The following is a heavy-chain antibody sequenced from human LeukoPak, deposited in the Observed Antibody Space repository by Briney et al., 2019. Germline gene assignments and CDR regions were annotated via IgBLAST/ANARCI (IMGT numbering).Heavy chain of an antibody. CDR1: GYSFTIYW. J-gene: IGHJ3*02. Sequence: GESLKISCNGSGYSFTIYWIVWVRQMPGKGLEWKGIIHPGDSDTRYSPSFQGQVTFSVDKSISTAYLQWSSLKASDTAMYYCAKRAHIVANPFDIWGQGTMVTVSS. CDR2: IHPGDSDT. CDR3: AKRAHIVANPFDI. D-gene: IGHD5-12*01. V-gene: IGHV5-51*01.